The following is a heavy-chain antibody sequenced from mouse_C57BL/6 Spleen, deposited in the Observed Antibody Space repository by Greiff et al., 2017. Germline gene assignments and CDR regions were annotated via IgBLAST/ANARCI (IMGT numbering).Heavy chain of an antibody. J-gene: IGHJ3*01. CDR3: ARSGDLLLGGFAY. V-gene: IGHV1-80*01. CDR1: GYAFSSYW. Sequence: VHLVESGAELVKPGASVKISCKASGYAFSSYWMNWVKQRPGKGLEWIGQIYPGDGDTNYNGKFKGKATLTADKSSSTAYMQLSSLTSEDSAVYFCARSGDLLLGGFAYWGQGTLVTVSA. CDR2: IYPGDGDT. D-gene: IGHD2-1*01.